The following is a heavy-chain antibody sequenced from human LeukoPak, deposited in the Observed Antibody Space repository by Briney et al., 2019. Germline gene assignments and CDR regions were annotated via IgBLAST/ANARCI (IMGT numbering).Heavy chain of an antibody. J-gene: IGHJ4*02. Sequence: GSLRLSCAASGFTFDDYAMHWVRQPPGKGLEWIGYIYYSGSTNYNPSLKSRVTISVDTSKNQFSLKLSSVTAADTAVYYCARIPMDYDSSGYYYAFDYWGQGTLVTVSS. CDR2: IYYSGST. CDR1: GFTFDDYA. D-gene: IGHD3-22*01. CDR3: ARIPMDYDSSGYYYAFDY. V-gene: IGHV4-59*01.